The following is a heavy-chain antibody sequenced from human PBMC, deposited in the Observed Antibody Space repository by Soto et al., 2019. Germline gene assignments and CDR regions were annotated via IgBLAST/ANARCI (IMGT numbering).Heavy chain of an antibody. V-gene: IGHV3-23*01. CDR3: ARRGETGDDSYGPYYYYGMDV. CDR1: GFTFSSYA. D-gene: IGHD5-18*01. Sequence: GGSLRLSCAASGFTFSSYAMSWVRQAPGKGLEWVSAISGSGGSTYYADSVKGRFTISRDNSKNTLYLQMNSLRAEDTAVYYCARRGETGDDSYGPYYYYGMDVWGQGTTVTVSS. J-gene: IGHJ6*02. CDR2: ISGSGGST.